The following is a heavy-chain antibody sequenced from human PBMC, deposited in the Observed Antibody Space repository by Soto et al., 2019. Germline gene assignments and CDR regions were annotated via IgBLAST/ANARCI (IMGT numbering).Heavy chain of an antibody. CDR2: INSDGSST. D-gene: IGHD5-18*01. Sequence: GGSLRLSCAASGFTFSSYWMHWVRQAPGKGLVWVSRINSDGSSTSYADSVKGRFTISRDNAKNTLYLQMNSLRAEDTAVYYCARNPRRVYSYGYVPDYYYYYMDVWGKGSTVTVSS. J-gene: IGHJ6*03. CDR3: ARNPRRVYSYGYVPDYYYYYMDV. CDR1: GFTFSSYW. V-gene: IGHV3-74*01.